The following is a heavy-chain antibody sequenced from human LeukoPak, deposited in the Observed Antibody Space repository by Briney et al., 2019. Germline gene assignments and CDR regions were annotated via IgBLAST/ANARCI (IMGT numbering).Heavy chain of an antibody. D-gene: IGHD3-22*01. Sequence: ASVTVSCTASGYTFSDYYMHWVRQAPGQGLEWMGWVHPNSGGTNYAQKFQGRVTMTRDTSISTAYMELSRLRSDDTAMYYCATMVDYNGSGFDYWGQGTLVTVSS. CDR2: VHPNSGGT. V-gene: IGHV1-2*02. CDR3: ATMVDYNGSGFDY. J-gene: IGHJ4*02. CDR1: GYTFSDYY.